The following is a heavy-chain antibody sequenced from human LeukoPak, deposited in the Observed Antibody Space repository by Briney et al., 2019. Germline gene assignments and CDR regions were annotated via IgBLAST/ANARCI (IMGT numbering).Heavy chain of an antibody. Sequence: ASVTVSCKASGYTFTSYGITWVRQAPGQGLEWMGWITAYNGNTNYAQKLQGRVTMTTDTSTSTAYMELRSLRSDDTAVYYCARIPGYSSGWYFDYWGQGTLSTVSS. V-gene: IGHV1-18*01. CDR1: GYTFTSYG. D-gene: IGHD6-19*01. CDR3: ARIPGYSSGWYFDY. J-gene: IGHJ4*02. CDR2: ITAYNGNT.